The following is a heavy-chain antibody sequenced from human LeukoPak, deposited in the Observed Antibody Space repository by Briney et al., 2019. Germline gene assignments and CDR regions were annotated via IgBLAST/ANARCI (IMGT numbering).Heavy chain of an antibody. D-gene: IGHD5-12*01. V-gene: IGHV4-59*01. CDR1: GGSIGTYY. CDR3: ARDSNSGYDFDY. Sequence: SDTLSLTCTVSGGSIGTYYWNWIRQPPGKGLEWIGGYLHYSGSTNYNPSLKSRVTISVDTSKNQFSLKLSSVTAADTAVYYCARDSNSGYDFDYWGQGTLVTVSS. J-gene: IGHJ4*02. CDR2: LHYSGST.